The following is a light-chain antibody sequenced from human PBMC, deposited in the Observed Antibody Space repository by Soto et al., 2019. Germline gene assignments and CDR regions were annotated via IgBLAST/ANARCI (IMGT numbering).Light chain of an antibody. Sequence: AIRMTQSPSSFSASTGDRVTFTCRASQGISRYLAWYQQKPGKAPNLLIYAASTLQSGVPSRFSGSGSGTDFTLTISCLQSEDFATYYCQQYYSFPLTFGGGTKVEIK. J-gene: IGKJ4*01. V-gene: IGKV1-8*01. CDR3: QQYYSFPLT. CDR1: QGISRY. CDR2: AAS.